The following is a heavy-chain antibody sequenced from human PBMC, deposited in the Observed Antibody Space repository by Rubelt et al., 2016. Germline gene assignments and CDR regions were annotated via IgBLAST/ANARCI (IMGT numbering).Heavy chain of an antibody. Sequence: VESGGGLVKPGGSLRLSCAASGFTFTKAWMNWVRQAPGKGLEWVGRIKSKSDGGTTDYAAPVKGRFTISRDDSKNTVFLQMNSLKTEDTAMYYCTTVGNLCEGSYWGQGTLVTVSS. CDR3: TTVGNLCEGSY. CDR2: IKSKSDGGTT. D-gene: IGHD3-16*01. CDR1: GFTFTKAW. V-gene: IGHV3-15*07. J-gene: IGHJ4*02.